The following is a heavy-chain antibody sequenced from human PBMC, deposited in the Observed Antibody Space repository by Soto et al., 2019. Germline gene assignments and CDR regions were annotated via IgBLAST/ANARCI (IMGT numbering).Heavy chain of an antibody. Sequence: SETLSLTCTVSGGSISSSSYYWGWIRQPPGKGLEWIGSIYYSGSTYYNPSLKSRVTISVDTSKNQFSLKLSSVTAADTAVYYCARQFSVAATPSWFDPWGQGTLVTVSS. CDR3: ARQFSVAATPSWFDP. V-gene: IGHV4-39*01. J-gene: IGHJ5*02. CDR1: GGSISSSSYY. CDR2: IYYSGST. D-gene: IGHD2-15*01.